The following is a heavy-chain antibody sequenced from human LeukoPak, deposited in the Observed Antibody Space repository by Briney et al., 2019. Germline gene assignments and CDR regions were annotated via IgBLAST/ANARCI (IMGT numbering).Heavy chain of an antibody. CDR3: AREDLEPDAFDI. Sequence: GASVKVSCKASGYTFTGYYMHWVRQAPGQGLEWMGWINPNSGGTNYAQKFQGRVTMTRDTSISTAYMELSSLRSEDTAVYYCAREDLEPDAFDIWGQGTMVTVSS. V-gene: IGHV1-2*02. CDR2: INPNSGGT. J-gene: IGHJ3*02. CDR1: GYTFTGYY. D-gene: IGHD1-1*01.